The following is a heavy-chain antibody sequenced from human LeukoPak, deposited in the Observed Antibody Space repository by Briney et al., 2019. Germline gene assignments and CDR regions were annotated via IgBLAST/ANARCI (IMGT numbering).Heavy chain of an antibody. CDR1: GFTFDDYA. CDR3: AKDIRRVVC. Sequence: PGGSLRLSCAASGFTFDDYAMHWVRQAPGKGLEWVSGISWNSGSIGYADSVKGRFTISRDNAKNSLYLQMNSLRAEDTALYYCAKDIRRVVCWGQGTLVTVSS. V-gene: IGHV3-9*01. J-gene: IGHJ4*02. CDR2: ISWNSGSI. D-gene: IGHD4-17*01.